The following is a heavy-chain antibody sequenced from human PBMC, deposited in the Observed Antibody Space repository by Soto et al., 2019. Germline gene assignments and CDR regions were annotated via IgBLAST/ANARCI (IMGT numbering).Heavy chain of an antibody. J-gene: IGHJ4*02. Sequence: GGSLRLSCAASGFTFSDYYMSWIRQAPGKGLEWVAFITCDRNNQFYADSVKGRFTISRDNSRNTLYLQMGSLRPEDTAIYYCATYDSPDNNFWGQGTLVTVSS. CDR1: GFTFSDYY. V-gene: IGHV3-11*06. CDR3: ATYDSPDNNF. CDR2: ITCDRNNQ. D-gene: IGHD1-1*01.